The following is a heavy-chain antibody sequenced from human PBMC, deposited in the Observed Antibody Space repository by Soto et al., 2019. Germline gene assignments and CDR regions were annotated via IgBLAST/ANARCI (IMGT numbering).Heavy chain of an antibody. CDR3: ARGQGGSADY. V-gene: IGHV4-30-2*01. CDR1: GGSISSGGYS. D-gene: IGHD3-16*01. CDR2: VYHSGST. J-gene: IGHJ4*02. Sequence: SETLSLTCAVSGGSISSGGYSWSWIRQPPGKGLEWIGYVYHSGSTYYNPSLKSRVTISVDRSKNQFSLKLSSVAAADTAVYYCARGQGGSADYWGQGTLVTVSS.